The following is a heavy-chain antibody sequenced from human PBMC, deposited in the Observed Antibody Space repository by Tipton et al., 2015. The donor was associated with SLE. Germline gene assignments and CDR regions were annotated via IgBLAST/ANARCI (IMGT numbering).Heavy chain of an antibody. CDR3: AKPGLSRGVVGALGY. V-gene: IGHV3-48*01. CDR1: GFTFSSYS. J-gene: IGHJ4*02. D-gene: IGHD1-26*01. Sequence: SLRLSCAASGFTFSSYSMNWVRQAPGKGLEWVSYISSSSSTIYYADSVKGRFTISRDNAKNSLYLQMNSLRAGDTAVYYCAKPGLSRGVVGALGYWGQGTLVTVSS. CDR2: ISSSSSTI.